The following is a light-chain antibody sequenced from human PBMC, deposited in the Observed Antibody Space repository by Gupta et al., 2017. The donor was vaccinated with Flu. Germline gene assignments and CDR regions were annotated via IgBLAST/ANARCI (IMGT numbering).Light chain of an antibody. J-gene: IGLJ3*02. V-gene: IGLV2-14*01. CDR3: SSYTSSSTLAV. CDR2: EVS. CDR1: RSDVGGYNY. Sequence: QSALTQPASVSGSPGQSSTISCTGTRSDVGGYNYVSWYHQHPGKAPKLMIYEVSNRPSGVSHRFSGSKSGNTASLTISGLQAEDEADYYCSSYTSSSTLAVFGGGTKLTVL.